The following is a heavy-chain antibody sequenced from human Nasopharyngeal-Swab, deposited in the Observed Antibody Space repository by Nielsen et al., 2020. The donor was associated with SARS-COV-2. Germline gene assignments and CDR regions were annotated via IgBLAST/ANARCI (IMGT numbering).Heavy chain of an antibody. CDR2: ISHSGST. D-gene: IGHD2-15*01. CDR3: ARGFRTPIVVVVAACCPAHGGHWFDP. J-gene: IGHJ5*02. Sequence: PGKGLGWIGEISHSGSTNYNPSLKSRVTISVDTSKNQFSLKLSSVTAADTAVYYCARGFRTPIVVVVAACCPAHGGHWFDPWGQGTLVTVSS. V-gene: IGHV4-34*01.